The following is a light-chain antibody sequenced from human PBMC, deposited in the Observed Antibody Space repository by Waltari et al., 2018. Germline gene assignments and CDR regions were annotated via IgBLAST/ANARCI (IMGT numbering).Light chain of an antibody. CDR3: QQYYSTPLT. CDR2: WAS. J-gene: IGKJ4*01. V-gene: IGKV4-1*01. CDR1: QSVLSSSNNKNY. Sequence: DIVMTQSPDSLAVSLGERATIDCQSSQSVLSSSNNKNYLPWYQQKPITPHNIHISWASTRESGVPDRFSGSGSGTDFTLTISSLQAEDVAVYYCQQYYSTPLTFGGGTKVEIK.